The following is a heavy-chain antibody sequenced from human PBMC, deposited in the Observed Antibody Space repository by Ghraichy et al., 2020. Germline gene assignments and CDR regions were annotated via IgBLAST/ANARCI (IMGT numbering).Heavy chain of an antibody. CDR1: GDSLGRSDYY. V-gene: IGHV4-39*01. CDR3: AKHAIPADVLHNWFAP. J-gene: IGHJ5*02. CDR2: MSGRGTT. Sequence: SETLSLTCTVSGDSLGRSDYYWGWIRRPPGKGLEWIASMSGRGTTHVNPSLKSRVTTSVDTTKNQFSLRLNSVTAADTALYYCAKHAIPADVLHNWFAPWGQELLIIVSS. D-gene: IGHD2-2*01.